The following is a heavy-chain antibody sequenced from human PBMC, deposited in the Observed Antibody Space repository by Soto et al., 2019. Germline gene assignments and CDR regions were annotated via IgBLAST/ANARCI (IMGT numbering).Heavy chain of an antibody. CDR1: GFNFHWYW. CDR3: ARGSGYPGRNSVNQYSGY. CDR2: IKTDASEK. J-gene: IGHJ4*01. V-gene: IGHV3-7*01. D-gene: IGHD1-26*01. Sequence: VGALRLSCAASGFNFHWYWMSWVRQAPGKGLEWLAAIKTDASEKKYVDSVKGRFTMSRDNAKNSVYLQMDSLRTEDTAVSYCARGSGYPGRNSVNQYSGYWRHGTLVTVCS.